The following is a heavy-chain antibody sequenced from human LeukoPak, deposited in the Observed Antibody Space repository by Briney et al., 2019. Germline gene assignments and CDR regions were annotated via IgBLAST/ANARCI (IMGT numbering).Heavy chain of an antibody. D-gene: IGHD1-26*01. CDR1: GGSISSYY. Sequence: SETLSLTCTVSGGSISSYYWSWIRQPPGKGLEWIGYIYYSGSTNYNPSLKSRVTISVDTSKNQFSLKLSSVTAADTAVYYCVRGSGSYSGWFDPWGQGTLVTVSS. CDR2: IYYSGST. CDR3: VRGSGSYSGWFDP. V-gene: IGHV4-59*01. J-gene: IGHJ5*02.